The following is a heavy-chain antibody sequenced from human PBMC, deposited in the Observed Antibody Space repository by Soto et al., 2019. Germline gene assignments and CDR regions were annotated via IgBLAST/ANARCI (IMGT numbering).Heavy chain of an antibody. J-gene: IGHJ4*02. CDR2: THQSGRT. CDR1: GGAMSSSNW. CDR3: SRSEATVLDF. V-gene: IGHV4-4*02. Sequence: QVQLQESGQGPVKPSGTLSLTCTVSGGAMSSSNWWNWVRQAPGKGLEWIGETHQSGRTNYNPSLKNRVTISVDKSKSQFSLKLSSVTAADTAVYYRSRSEATVLDFWGQGTLVTVSS. D-gene: IGHD4-17*01.